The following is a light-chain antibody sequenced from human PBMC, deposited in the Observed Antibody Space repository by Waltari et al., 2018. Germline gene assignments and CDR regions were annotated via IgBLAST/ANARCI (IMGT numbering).Light chain of an antibody. V-gene: IGLV1-40*01. CDR1: SCNIGAGYD. CDR2: GNS. CDR3: QSYDSSLSAL. Sequence: QSVLTLPPSVSGAPGQRVTISCTGSSCNIGAGYDVHWYQQLPGTAPKLLIYGNSNRPSGVPDRFSGSKSGTSASLAITGLQAEDEADYYCQSYDSSLSALFGGGTKLTVL. J-gene: IGLJ2*01.